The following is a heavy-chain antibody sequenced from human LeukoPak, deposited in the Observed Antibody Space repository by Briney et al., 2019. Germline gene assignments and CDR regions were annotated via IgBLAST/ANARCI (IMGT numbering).Heavy chain of an antibody. V-gene: IGHV4-39*01. CDR3: ARLRVTTD. CDR1: GGSISSSSYY. Sequence: PSETLSLTCTVSGGSISSSSYYWGWIRQPPGKGLEWIGSIYYSGSTYYNPSLKSRVTISVDTSKNQFSLKLSSVTAADTAVYYCARLRVTTDWGQGTLVTVSS. CDR2: IYYSGST. J-gene: IGHJ4*02. D-gene: IGHD4-11*01.